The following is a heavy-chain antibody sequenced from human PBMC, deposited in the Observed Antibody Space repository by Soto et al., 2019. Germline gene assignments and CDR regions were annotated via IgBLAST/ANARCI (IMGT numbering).Heavy chain of an antibody. D-gene: IGHD5-12*01. V-gene: IGHV1-2*02. CDR2: ISPNSGGT. J-gene: IGHJ4*02. CDR1: GYTFTGSS. CDR3: ARDSMSGYDYHSYLH. Sequence: QVQLVQSGAEVKKPGASVKVSCKASGYTFTGSSMHWVRQAPGQGLEWMGWISPNSGGTSYAQKFLGRVTMTRDTTISTAYMELSRLTADDTAVYYCARDSMSGYDYHSYLHWGQGTLVTVSS.